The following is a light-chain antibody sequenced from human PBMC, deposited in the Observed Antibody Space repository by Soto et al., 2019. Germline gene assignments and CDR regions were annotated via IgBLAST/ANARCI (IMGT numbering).Light chain of an antibody. CDR2: DAP. CDR1: QNIDSR. V-gene: IGKV1-5*01. Sequence: DIQMAQSPSTLSASVGDRVTITCRASQNIDSRLAWYQQKPGKAPKLLVFDAPTLERGVTSTFSGSGSGTDFTLTISNLQPEDFATYYCQQYNSFSLFTFGPGTKVETK. CDR3: QQYNSFSLFT. J-gene: IGKJ3*01.